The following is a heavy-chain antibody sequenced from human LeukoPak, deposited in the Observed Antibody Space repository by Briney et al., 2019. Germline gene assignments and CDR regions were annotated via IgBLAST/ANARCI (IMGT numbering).Heavy chain of an antibody. V-gene: IGHV3-48*03. Sequence: GSLRLSCAASGFTFSSYEMNWARQAPGKGLEWVSYISSSGSTIYYADSVKGRFTISRDNAKNSLYLQMNSLRAEDTAVYYCAREGGEWELLRTFDYWGQGTLVTVSS. J-gene: IGHJ4*02. D-gene: IGHD1-26*01. CDR2: ISSSGSTI. CDR1: GFTFSSYE. CDR3: AREGGEWELLRTFDY.